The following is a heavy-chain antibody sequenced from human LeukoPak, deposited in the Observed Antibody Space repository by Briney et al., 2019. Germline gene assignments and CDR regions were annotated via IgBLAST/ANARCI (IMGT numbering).Heavy chain of an antibody. CDR2: ISGSGGST. Sequence: GGSLRLSCAASGFTFSSYAMSWVRQAPGKGLEWVSAISGSGGSTYYADSVKGRFTISRDNSKNTLYLQMNSLKTEDTAVYYCTTEVSYYDILTGYHYFDYWGQGTLVTVSS. CDR3: TTEVSYYDILTGYHYFDY. D-gene: IGHD3-9*01. J-gene: IGHJ4*02. V-gene: IGHV3-23*01. CDR1: GFTFSSYA.